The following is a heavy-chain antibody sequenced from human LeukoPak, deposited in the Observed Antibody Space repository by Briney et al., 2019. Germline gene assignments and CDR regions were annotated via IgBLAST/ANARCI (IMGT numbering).Heavy chain of an antibody. CDR2: INAGNGNT. D-gene: IGHD3-10*01. V-gene: IGHV1-3*01. CDR1: GYTFTSYA. Sequence: ASVKVSCKASGYTFTSYAMHWVRQAPGQRREWMGWINAGNGNTKYSQKFQGRVTITRDTSASTAYMELSSLRSEDTAVYYCATDRKVRGVMCWFDPWGQGTLVTVSS. CDR3: ATDRKVRGVMCWFDP. J-gene: IGHJ5*02.